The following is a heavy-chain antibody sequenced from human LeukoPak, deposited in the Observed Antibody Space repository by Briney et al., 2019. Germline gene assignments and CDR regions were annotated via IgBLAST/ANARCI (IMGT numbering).Heavy chain of an antibody. CDR1: GFTVRSSY. CDR3: ARDGADSSGYYFGSL. V-gene: IGHV3-53*01. Sequence: PGGSLRLSCAASGFTVRSSYMSWVRQAPGKGLEWVSVIYSGGSPDYADSAKGRFTISSDNSKNTLYLQMNSLRVEDTAVYYCARDGADSSGYYFGSLWGQGTMVTVSS. CDR2: IYSGGSP. D-gene: IGHD3-22*01. J-gene: IGHJ3*01.